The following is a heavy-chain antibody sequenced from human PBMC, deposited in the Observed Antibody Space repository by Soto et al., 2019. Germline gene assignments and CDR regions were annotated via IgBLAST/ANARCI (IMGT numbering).Heavy chain of an antibody. CDR1: GYTISDYA. J-gene: IGHJ2*01. CDR3: VRCYCSVGSCYACWHFDL. CDR2: ISASTRNT. V-gene: IGHV1-18*01. Sequence: QVQLVQSGVEVKKPGASVKVSCQASGYTISDYAISWVRQAPGQGLEWMGWISASTRNTDQAQNFQGRVIMTLDTSTNSAYMELRSLRSDDTAVYYCVRCYCSVGSCYACWHFDLWGRGTLVTVSS. D-gene: IGHD2-15*01.